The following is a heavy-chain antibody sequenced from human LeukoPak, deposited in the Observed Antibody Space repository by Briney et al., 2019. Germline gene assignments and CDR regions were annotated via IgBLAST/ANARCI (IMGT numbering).Heavy chain of an antibody. CDR3: ARVTSSGWNFDY. J-gene: IGHJ4*02. Sequence: KPGGSLRLSCAASGFTFSDYYMSWIRQAPGKGLECISYISGSTIYTNYADSVKGRFTISRDNAKSSLFLQMNSLRGEDTAVYYCARVTSSGWNFDYWGQGTLVTVSS. CDR2: ISGSTIYT. D-gene: IGHD6-19*01. CDR1: GFTFSDYY. V-gene: IGHV3-11*06.